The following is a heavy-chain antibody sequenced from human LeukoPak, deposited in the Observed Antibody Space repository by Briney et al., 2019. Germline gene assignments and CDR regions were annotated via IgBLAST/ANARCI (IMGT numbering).Heavy chain of an antibody. CDR2: IIPIFGTA. V-gene: IGHV1-69*13. CDR3: ARGGRYGDYVYDY. J-gene: IGHJ4*02. CDR1: GGTFSSYA. Sequence: SVKVSCKASGGTFSSYAISWVRQAPGQGLEWMGGIIPIFGTANYAQKFQGRVTITADESTSTAYMELSSLRSEDTAVYYCARGGRYGDYVYDYWGQGTLVTVSS. D-gene: IGHD4-17*01.